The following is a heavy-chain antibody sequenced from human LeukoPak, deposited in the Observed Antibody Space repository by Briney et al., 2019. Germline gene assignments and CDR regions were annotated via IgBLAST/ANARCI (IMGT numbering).Heavy chain of an antibody. D-gene: IGHD5-18*01. V-gene: IGHV4-34*01. Sequence: ETLSLTCAVYGGSFSGYYWSWIRQPPGKGLEWIGEINHSGSSNYNPSLKSRVTISVDTSKNHFSLKLSSVTAADTAVYYCARVPIQLWPNYFDYWGQGTLVTVSS. CDR3: ARVPIQLWPNYFDY. CDR1: GGSFSGYY. J-gene: IGHJ4*02. CDR2: INHSGSS.